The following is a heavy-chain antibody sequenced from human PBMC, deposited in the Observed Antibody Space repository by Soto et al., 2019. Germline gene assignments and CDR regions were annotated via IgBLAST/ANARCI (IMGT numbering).Heavy chain of an antibody. Sequence: EVQLVESGGGLVQPGGSLRLSCAASGFTFSAYDMHWVRQTTGKGLEWVAAIGTQHDAYYPDSVKGRFTISRENAKNSLYRPMNSLRAGDTAVYYCAGPASYWHGGGGWFDPWGQGTLVTVSS. CDR1: GFTFSAYD. CDR2: IGTQHDA. V-gene: IGHV3-13*01. D-gene: IGHD2-8*02. CDR3: AGPASYWHGGGGWFDP. J-gene: IGHJ5*02.